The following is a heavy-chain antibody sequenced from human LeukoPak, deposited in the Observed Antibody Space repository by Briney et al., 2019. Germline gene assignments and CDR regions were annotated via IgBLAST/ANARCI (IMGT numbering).Heavy chain of an antibody. J-gene: IGHJ4*02. CDR1: GYTFITYS. V-gene: IGHV7-4-1*02. D-gene: IGHD6-19*01. Sequence: GASVKVSCKASGYTFITYSINWVRQAPGQGVEGMGWINTNTGKATYAQGFAGRVVLSLDTSVSTAYLQISSLKAEDTAIYYCARANIAVTGAFDYWGQGTLVTVSS. CDR2: INTNTGKA. CDR3: ARANIAVTGAFDY.